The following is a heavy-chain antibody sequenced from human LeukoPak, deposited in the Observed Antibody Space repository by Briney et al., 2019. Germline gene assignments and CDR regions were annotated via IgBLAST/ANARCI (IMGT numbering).Heavy chain of an antibody. CDR2: IYYSGST. Sequence: SETLSLTCTVSGGSISSYYWSWIRQPPGKGLEWIGYIYYSGSTNYNPSLKSRVTISVDTSKNQFSLKLSSVTAADTAVYYCARAGGSSSPIDYWGQGTLVTVSS. V-gene: IGHV4-59*01. CDR3: ARAGGSSSPIDY. J-gene: IGHJ4*02. CDR1: GGSISSYY. D-gene: IGHD6-6*01.